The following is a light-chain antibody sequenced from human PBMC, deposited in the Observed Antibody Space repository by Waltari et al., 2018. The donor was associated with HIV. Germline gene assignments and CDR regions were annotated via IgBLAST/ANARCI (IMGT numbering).Light chain of an antibody. CDR1: QTISSY. Sequence: DIQMTQSPSSLSASVGARVTITCRASQTISSYLNWYQQKPGKAPMLLIYGASTLHSGVPSRFSGSGSGTDFTLTISSLQPEDFATYYCQPSYSTPRTFGQGTKLEIK. CDR3: QPSYSTPRT. V-gene: IGKV1-39*01. J-gene: IGKJ2*01. CDR2: GAS.